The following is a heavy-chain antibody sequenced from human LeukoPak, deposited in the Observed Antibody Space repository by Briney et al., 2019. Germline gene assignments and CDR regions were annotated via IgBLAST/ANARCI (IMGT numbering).Heavy chain of an antibody. D-gene: IGHD6-13*01. CDR3: ARSLYSSSREMVY. CDR1: GFTFSSYW. V-gene: IGHV3-21*04. J-gene: IGHJ4*02. CDR2: VSTGSNYI. Sequence: GGSLRLSCAASGFTFSSYWMHWVRQAPGKGLVWVSSVSTGSNYIYYADSVKGRFTISRDNDKNSLYLQMNSLRAEDTAVYYCARSLYSSSREMVYWGQGTPVTVSS.